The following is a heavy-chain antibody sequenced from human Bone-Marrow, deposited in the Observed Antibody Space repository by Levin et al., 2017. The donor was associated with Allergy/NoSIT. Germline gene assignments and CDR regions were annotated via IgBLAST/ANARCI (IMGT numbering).Heavy chain of an antibody. CDR1: GFSFGDYL. D-gene: IGHD1-14*01. CDR2: IRSRTYGGRP. J-gene: IGHJ4*02. CDR3: SRVSWSRGTYSDY. Sequence: GESLKISCTTSGFSFGDYLLSWVRQAPGKGLEWVGFIRSRTYGGRPEYDASVKGRFTISRDDSKGIAYLQMNSLRTEDTAVYFCSRVSWSRGTYSDYWGQGTLVTVSS. V-gene: IGHV3-49*04.